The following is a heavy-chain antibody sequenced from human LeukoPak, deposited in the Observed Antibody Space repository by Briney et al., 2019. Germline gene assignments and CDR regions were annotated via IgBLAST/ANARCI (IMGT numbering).Heavy chain of an antibody. CDR1: GYTFTGYY. J-gene: IGHJ4*02. CDR2: VSTYNGNT. V-gene: IGHV1-18*04. D-gene: IGHD4-17*01. CDR3: ARDTFGDYGSDYFDY. Sequence: GASVKVSCKASGYTFTGYYMHWVRQAPGQGLEWMGWVSTYNGNTNYAQKLQGRVTMTTDTSTSTAYMELRSLRSDDTAVYYCARDTFGDYGSDYFDYWGQGTLVTVSS.